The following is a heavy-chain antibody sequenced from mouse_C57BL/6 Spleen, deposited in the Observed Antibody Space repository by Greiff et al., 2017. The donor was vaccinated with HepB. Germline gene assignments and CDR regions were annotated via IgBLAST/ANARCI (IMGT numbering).Heavy chain of an antibody. CDR3: ARGDNPWYFDV. D-gene: IGHD1-3*01. Sequence: EVQLQESGPGLVKPSQSLSLTCSVTGYSITSGYYWNWIRQFPGNKLEWMGYISYDGSNNYNPSLKNRISITRDPSKNQFFLKLNSVTTEDTATYYGARGDNPWYFDVWGTGTTVTVSS. J-gene: IGHJ1*03. CDR1: GYSITSGYY. CDR2: ISYDGSN. V-gene: IGHV3-6*01.